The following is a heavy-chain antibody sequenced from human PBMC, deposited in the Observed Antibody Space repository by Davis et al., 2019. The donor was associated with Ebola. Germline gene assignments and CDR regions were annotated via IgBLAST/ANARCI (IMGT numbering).Heavy chain of an antibody. CDR3: ARSSGSYSRNYYGMDV. CDR1: GYTFTSYY. J-gene: IGHJ6*02. Sequence: ASVKVSCKASGYTFTSYYMHWVRQAPGQGLEWMGIINPSGGSTSYAQKFQGRVTMTRDTSTSTVYMELSSLRSEGTAVYYCARSSGSYSRNYYGMDVWGQGTTVTVSS. V-gene: IGHV1-46*01. D-gene: IGHD3-10*01. CDR2: INPSGGST.